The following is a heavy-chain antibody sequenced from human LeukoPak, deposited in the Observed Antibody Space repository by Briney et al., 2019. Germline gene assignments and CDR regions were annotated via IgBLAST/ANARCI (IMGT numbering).Heavy chain of an antibody. J-gene: IGHJ4*02. CDR2: IYYSGST. D-gene: IGHD6-13*01. Sequence: PSETLSLTCTVSGGSISSGSYYWSWIRQPPGKGLEWIGYIYYSGSTNYNPSLKSRVTISVDTSKNQFSLKLSSVTAADTAVYYCARQSIAAGLNFDYWGQGTLVTVSS. V-gene: IGHV4-61*01. CDR1: GGSISSGSYY. CDR3: ARQSIAAGLNFDY.